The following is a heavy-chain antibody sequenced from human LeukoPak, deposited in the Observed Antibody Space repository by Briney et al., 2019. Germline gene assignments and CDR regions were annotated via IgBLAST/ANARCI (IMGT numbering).Heavy chain of an antibody. Sequence: TSETLSLNCTVPGGYISSYYGGWIRQPPGKRLEWHGYIYYRGSTNYNPSLKSRVTISVDTSKNQFSLKLSSVTAADTAVYYCARAQDCSSTSCYTLHDAFDIWGQGTMVTVSS. CDR2: IYYRGST. D-gene: IGHD2-2*02. J-gene: IGHJ3*02. CDR1: GGYISSYY. V-gene: IGHV4-59*01. CDR3: ARAQDCSSTSCYTLHDAFDI.